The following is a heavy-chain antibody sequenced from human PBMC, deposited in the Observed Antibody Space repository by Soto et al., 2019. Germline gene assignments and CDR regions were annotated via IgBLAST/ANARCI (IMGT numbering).Heavy chain of an antibody. Sequence: QVQLVQSGAEVKKPGSSVKVSCKASGGTFSSYTISWVRQAPGQGLEWMGRIIPILGIANYAQKFQGRVTITADKSTSTDYMELSSLRYEDTAVYYCASSTYYDMPTWGQGTLVTVSS. D-gene: IGHD3-9*01. CDR3: ASSTYYDMPT. CDR2: IIPILGIA. CDR1: GGTFSSYT. V-gene: IGHV1-69*02. J-gene: IGHJ4*02.